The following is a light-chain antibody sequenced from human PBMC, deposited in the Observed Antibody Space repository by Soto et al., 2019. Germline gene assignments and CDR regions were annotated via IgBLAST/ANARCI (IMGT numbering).Light chain of an antibody. CDR1: QIVSSS. Sequence: IGLTPAPATLSLSAGESATISCRTSQIVSSSVAWYQQKPGQAPRLLIYDASNRATGIPARFSGSGSGTDFTLTISSLQSEDFAVYYCQHYTSGPPWSFGQGTKVDIK. V-gene: IGKV3-11*01. CDR2: DAS. J-gene: IGKJ1*01. CDR3: QHYTSGPPWS.